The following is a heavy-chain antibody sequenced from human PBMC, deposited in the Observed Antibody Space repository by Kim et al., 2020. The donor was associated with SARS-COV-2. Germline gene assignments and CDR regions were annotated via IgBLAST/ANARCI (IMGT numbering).Heavy chain of an antibody. V-gene: IGHV3-53*01. CDR2: LYLGGVK. CDR1: AIMAANNF. CDR3: VRDGDY. Sequence: GGSLRLSCGGSAIMAANNFVSWVRQGPGKGLEWVSVLYLGGVKYYRDSVKGRFTMSRDDSKNTLHLQMTSLRAEDTATYYCVRDGDYWGQGIPVIVSS. J-gene: IGHJ4*02.